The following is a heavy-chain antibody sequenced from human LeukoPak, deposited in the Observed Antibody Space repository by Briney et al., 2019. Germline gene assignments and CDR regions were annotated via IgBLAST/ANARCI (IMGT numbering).Heavy chain of an antibody. CDR2: IYTSGAT. J-gene: IGHJ6*03. CDR3: ARGGAYSKSHFLYYQFMDV. V-gene: IGHV4-4*07. Sequence: SSETLSLTCTVSGDSVDGFYWSWIRQAAGQGPEWLGRIYTSGATNCYPSLKSRVSMSIDTSKNQFSLRLSSVTAADTAVYYCARGGAYSKSHFLYYQFMDVWGKGTTVTVSS. CDR1: GDSVDGFY. D-gene: IGHD4-11*01.